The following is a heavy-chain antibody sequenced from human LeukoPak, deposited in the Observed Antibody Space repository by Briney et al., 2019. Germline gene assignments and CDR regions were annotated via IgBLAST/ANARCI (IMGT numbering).Heavy chain of an antibody. CDR2: ISAYNGNT. V-gene: IGHV1-18*01. D-gene: IGHD6-19*01. CDR3: ARDGKYSSGWYYNY. J-gene: IGHJ4*02. Sequence: ASVKVSSKASGYTFTSYGINWVRQAPGQGLEWMGWISAYNGNTNYAQKLQGRVTMTTDTSTSTAYMELRSLRSDDTAVYYCARDGKYSSGWYYNYWGQGTLVTVPS. CDR1: GYTFTSYG.